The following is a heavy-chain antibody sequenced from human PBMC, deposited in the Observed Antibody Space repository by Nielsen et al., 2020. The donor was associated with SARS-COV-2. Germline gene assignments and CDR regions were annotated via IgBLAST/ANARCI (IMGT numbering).Heavy chain of an antibody. CDR2: ISSSSSYI. D-gene: IGHD3-3*01. CDR1: GFTFSDYY. Sequence: ESLKISCAASGFTFSDYYMNWVRQAPGKGLEWVSSISSSSSYIYYADSVKGRFTISRDNAKNSLYLQMNSLRAEDTAVYYCARWPGDIERITIFGANYYMDVWGKGTTVTVSS. J-gene: IGHJ6*03. CDR3: ARWPGDIERITIFGANYYMDV. V-gene: IGHV3-21*01.